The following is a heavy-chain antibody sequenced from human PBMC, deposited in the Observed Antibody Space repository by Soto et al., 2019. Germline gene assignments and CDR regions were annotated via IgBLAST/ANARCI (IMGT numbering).Heavy chain of an antibody. V-gene: IGHV4-30-4*01. Sequence: PSETLSLTXTVSGGSISSGDYYWSWIRQPPGKGLEWIGYIYYSGSTYYNPSLKSRVTISVDTSKNQFSLKLSSVTAADTAVYYCARSSGIAYQLLPVDPWGQGTLVTVSS. CDR1: GGSISSGDYY. CDR3: ARSSGIAYQLLPVDP. CDR2: IYYSGST. J-gene: IGHJ5*02. D-gene: IGHD2-2*01.